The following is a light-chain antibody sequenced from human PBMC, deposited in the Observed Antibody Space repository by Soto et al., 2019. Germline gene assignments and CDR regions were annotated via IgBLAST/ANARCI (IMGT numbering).Light chain of an antibody. V-gene: IGKV3-20*01. CDR3: QQYGSSSWT. CDR1: QSVSSSY. J-gene: IGKJ1*01. Sequence: EIVLTQSPGTLSLSPGERATLSCRASQSVSSSYLAWYQHNPGQAPRLLIYGASSRATGIPDRFSGSGSGTDFTHTISRLEPEDFAVYYCQQYGSSSWTFGQGTKVDVK. CDR2: GAS.